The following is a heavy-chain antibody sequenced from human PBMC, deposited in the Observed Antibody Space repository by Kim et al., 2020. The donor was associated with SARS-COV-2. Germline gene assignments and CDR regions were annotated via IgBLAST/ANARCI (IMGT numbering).Heavy chain of an antibody. CDR3: ARGGGDYVWGSYRQSLDY. CDR1: GGTFSSYA. J-gene: IGHJ4*02. CDR2: IIPIFGTA. V-gene: IGHV1-69*13. Sequence: SVKVSCKASGGTFSSYAISWVRQAPGQGLEWMGGIIPIFGTANYAQKFQGRVTITADESTSTAYMELSSLRSEDTAVYYCARGGGDYVWGSYRQSLDYWGQGTLVTVSS. D-gene: IGHD3-16*02.